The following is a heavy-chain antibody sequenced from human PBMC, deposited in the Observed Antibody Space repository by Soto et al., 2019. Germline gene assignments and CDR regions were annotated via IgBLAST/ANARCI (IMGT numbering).Heavy chain of an antibody. J-gene: IGHJ4*02. CDR3: AKDLPPFDFWSGPYYFDY. Sequence: EVQLLESGGGLVQPGGSLRLSCAASGFTFSSYAMSWVRQAPGKGLEWVSAISGSGGSTYYADSVKGRFTISRDNSKYTLYLQMNSLRAEDTAVYYCAKDLPPFDFWSGPYYFDYWGQGTLVTVSS. D-gene: IGHD3-3*01. V-gene: IGHV3-23*01. CDR2: ISGSGGST. CDR1: GFTFSSYA.